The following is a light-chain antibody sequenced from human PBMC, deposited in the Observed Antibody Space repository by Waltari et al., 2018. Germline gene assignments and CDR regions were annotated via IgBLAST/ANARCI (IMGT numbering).Light chain of an antibody. J-gene: IGLJ2*01. V-gene: IGLV8-61*01. Sequence: QTVVTQEPSFSVSPGGTVTLTCGLNSGSVSATNFPSWYQQTPGQPPRALMYYIDSRTSGVPNRFSGSISGDKAALTITGAQADDESDYYCALYVHSGLWIFGGGTRLTVL. CDR2: YID. CDR1: SGSVSATNF. CDR3: ALYVHSGLWI.